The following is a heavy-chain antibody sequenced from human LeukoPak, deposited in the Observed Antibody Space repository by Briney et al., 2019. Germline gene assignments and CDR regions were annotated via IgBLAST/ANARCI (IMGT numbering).Heavy chain of an antibody. J-gene: IGHJ4*02. V-gene: IGHV1-69*04. CDR3: AREKYSRISFDY. CDR1: GGTFSSYA. D-gene: IGHD6-13*01. Sequence: SVKVSCKASGGTFSSYAISWVRQAPGQGLEWMGRIIPILGIANYAQKFQGRVTITADKSTSTAYMELSSLRSEDTAVYYCAREKYSRISFDYWGQRTLVTVSS. CDR2: IIPILGIA.